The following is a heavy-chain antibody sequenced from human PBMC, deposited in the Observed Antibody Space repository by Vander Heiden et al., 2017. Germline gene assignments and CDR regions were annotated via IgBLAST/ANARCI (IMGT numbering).Heavy chain of an antibody. CDR3: AKGPWPNYYSHGMDV. J-gene: IGHJ6*02. V-gene: IGHV1-69*06. D-gene: IGHD3-10*01. Sequence: QVQLVQSGAEVKKTGSSVKVSCKAAGGIFSGYVISWVRQAPGQGLEWMGKIVPLSGATNYAQRFQGRVTIIADKSTSTSYMEVSSLRPEDTAVYYCAKGPWPNYYSHGMDVWGQGTTVIVSS. CDR2: IVPLSGAT. CDR1: GGIFSGYV.